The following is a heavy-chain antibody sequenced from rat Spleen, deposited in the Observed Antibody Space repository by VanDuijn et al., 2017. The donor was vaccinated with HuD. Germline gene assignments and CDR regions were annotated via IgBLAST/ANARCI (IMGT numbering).Heavy chain of an antibody. D-gene: IGHD2-5*01. V-gene: IGHV2S63*01. CDR2: MWSGGST. Sequence: VQLKESGPGLVQPSQTLSLTCTVSGFSLRDYSIHWVRQPPGKGLEWMGIMWSGGSTAYNSVFKSRLSISRDTSKSQVFLEMNSLQSEDTAIYYCTRDQGAYTYGVMNAWGQGTSVTVSS. J-gene: IGHJ4*01. CDR3: TRDQGAYTYGVMNA. CDR1: GFSLRDYS.